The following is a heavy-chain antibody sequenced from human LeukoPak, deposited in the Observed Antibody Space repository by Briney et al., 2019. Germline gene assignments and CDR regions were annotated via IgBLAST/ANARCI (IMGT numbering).Heavy chain of an antibody. D-gene: IGHD6-13*01. J-gene: IGHJ6*02. CDR3: AVGIAAAGTRYYGMDV. Sequence: GGSLRLSCAASGFTFSSYAMSWVRQAPGKGLEWVSAISGSGGSTYYADSVKGRFTISRDNSKNTLYLQMNSLRAEDTAVYYCAVGIAAAGTRYYGMDVWSQGTTVTVSS. CDR1: GFTFSSYA. CDR2: ISGSGGST. V-gene: IGHV3-23*01.